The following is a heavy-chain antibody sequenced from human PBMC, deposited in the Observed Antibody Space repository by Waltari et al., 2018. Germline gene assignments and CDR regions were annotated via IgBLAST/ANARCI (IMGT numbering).Heavy chain of an antibody. CDR1: GFAFSSSW. CDR3: ARATNHAFDN. V-gene: IGHV3-7*01. Sequence: EVQVVESGGGLVQPGGSLRLSCAPSGFAFSSSWISWLRQAPGQGLEWVANRKEDGSAKYYLDSVRGRFTISRDNTKHSLFLQMNSLRAEDTAVYFCARATNHAFDNWGQGTLVTVSS. CDR2: RKEDGSAK. J-gene: IGHJ4*02.